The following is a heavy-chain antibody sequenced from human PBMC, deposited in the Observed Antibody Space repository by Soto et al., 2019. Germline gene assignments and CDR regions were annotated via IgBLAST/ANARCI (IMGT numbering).Heavy chain of an antibody. D-gene: IGHD5-18*01. CDR2: ISYDGSNK. J-gene: IGHJ6*02. V-gene: IGHV3-30*18. CDR1: GFTFSSYG. CDR3: AKDPADTAMVYYYYGMDV. Sequence: QVQLVESGGGVVQPGRSLRLSCAASGFTFSSYGMHWVRQAPGKGLEWVAVISYDGSNKYYADSVKGRFTISRDNSKNTLYLQRNSLRAEDTAVYYCAKDPADTAMVYYYYGMDVWGQGTTVTVSS.